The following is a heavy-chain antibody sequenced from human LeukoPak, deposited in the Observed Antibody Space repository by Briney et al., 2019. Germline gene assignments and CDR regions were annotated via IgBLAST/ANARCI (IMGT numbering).Heavy chain of an antibody. J-gene: IGHJ3*02. CDR1: GFTFSDYN. CDR3: ARTGYSRGRDAFDI. D-gene: IGHD6-19*01. V-gene: IGHV3-11*04. Sequence: GGSLRLSCAASGFTFSDYNMRWIRQAPGKGLEWVSSISRSGSTKYYADSVKGRFTISRDNAKNSLFLQMNSLRAEDTAVYYCARTGYSRGRDAFDIWGQGTMVTVSS. CDR2: ISRSGSTK.